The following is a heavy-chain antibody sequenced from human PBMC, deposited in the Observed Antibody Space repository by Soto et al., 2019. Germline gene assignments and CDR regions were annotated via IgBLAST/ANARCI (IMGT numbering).Heavy chain of an antibody. CDR1: GHTFTSYY. J-gene: IGHJ3*02. CDR3: AREYYYGSGTDAFDI. CDR2: INPSGGST. Sequence: ASVKVSCKASGHTFTSYYMHWVRQAPGQGLEWMGIINPSGGSTSYAQKFQGRVTMTRDTSTSTVYMELSSLRSEDTAVYYCAREYYYGSGTDAFDIWGQGTMVTVSS. D-gene: IGHD3-10*01. V-gene: IGHV1-46*01.